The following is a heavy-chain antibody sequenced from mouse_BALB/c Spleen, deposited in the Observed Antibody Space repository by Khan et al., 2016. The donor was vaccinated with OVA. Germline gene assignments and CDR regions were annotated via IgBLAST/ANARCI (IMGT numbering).Heavy chain of an antibody. J-gene: IGHJ2*01. CDR1: GYSLTRYG. D-gene: IGHD3-3*01. V-gene: IGHV2-9*02. CDR2: IWAGGST. CDR3: ARSKYLARY. Sequence: QVQLKQSGPGLVAPSQSLSITCTVYGYSLTRYGVHWVRQPPGKGLEWLGLIWAGGSTNYNWALMSRLSISIDNSTSIVFLIMNSLQTDDTALYYCARSKYLARYWGQGTTLTVSS.